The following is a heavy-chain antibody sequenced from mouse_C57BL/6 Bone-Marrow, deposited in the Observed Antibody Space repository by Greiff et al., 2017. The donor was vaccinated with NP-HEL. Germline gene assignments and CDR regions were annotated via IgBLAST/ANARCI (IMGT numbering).Heavy chain of an antibody. CDR1: GYTFTSYW. V-gene: IGHV1-64*01. J-gene: IGHJ4*01. D-gene: IGHD1-1*01. Sequence: QVQLQQSGAELVKPGASVKLSCKASGYTFTSYWMHWVKQRPGQGLEWIGMIHPNSGSTNYNEKFKSKATLTVDKSSSTAYMQLSSLTSEDSAVYYCARRDYYRGYYAMDYWGQGTSVTVSS. CDR3: ARRDYYRGYYAMDY. CDR2: IHPNSGST.